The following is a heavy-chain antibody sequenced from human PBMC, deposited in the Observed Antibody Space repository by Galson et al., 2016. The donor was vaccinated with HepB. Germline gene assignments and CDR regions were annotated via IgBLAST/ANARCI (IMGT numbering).Heavy chain of an antibody. V-gene: IGHV3-48*02. CDR2: ISSRSDTK. CDR1: GFTFSSYS. CDR3: VTDHSRFLQWSPAFDS. Sequence: SLRLSCAASGFTFSSYSLNWVRQAPGKGLEWISFISSRSDTKYYADSVKGRFTISRDNAKNSLFLQMNSLRDEDTAVYYCVTDHSRFLQWSPAFDSWGQGTLVNVSS. J-gene: IGHJ4*02. D-gene: IGHD3-3*01.